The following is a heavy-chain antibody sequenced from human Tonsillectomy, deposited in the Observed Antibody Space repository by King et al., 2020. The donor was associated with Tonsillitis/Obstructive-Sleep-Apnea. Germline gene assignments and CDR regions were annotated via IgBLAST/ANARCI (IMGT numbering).Heavy chain of an antibody. D-gene: IGHD2-21*01. CDR3: ARVPDKWGLRDAFDI. CDR1: GGTFSSYA. V-gene: IGHV1-69*04. Sequence: QLVQSGAEVKKPGSSVTVSCKASGGTFSSYAISWVRQAPGQGLEWMGTIIPILGITNYAQNFQGRVTITADKSTSTAYMELTSLRSDDTAVYYCARVPDKWGLRDAFDIWGQGTMVTVSS. CDR2: IIPILGIT. J-gene: IGHJ3*02.